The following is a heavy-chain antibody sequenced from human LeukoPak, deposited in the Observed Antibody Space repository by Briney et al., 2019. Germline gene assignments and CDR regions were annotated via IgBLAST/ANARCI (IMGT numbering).Heavy chain of an antibody. D-gene: IGHD6-6*01. J-gene: IGHJ6*02. V-gene: IGHV1-69*01. CDR2: IVPIFGTA. CDR1: GGTFSSYA. CDR3: ARLPLRSIAVGYYGMDV. Sequence: SVKVSCKASGGTFSSYAISWVRQAPGQGLEWMGGIVPIFGTANYAQKFQGRVTITADESTSTAYMELSSLKSEDTAVYYCARLPLRSIAVGYYGMDVWGQGTTVTVSS.